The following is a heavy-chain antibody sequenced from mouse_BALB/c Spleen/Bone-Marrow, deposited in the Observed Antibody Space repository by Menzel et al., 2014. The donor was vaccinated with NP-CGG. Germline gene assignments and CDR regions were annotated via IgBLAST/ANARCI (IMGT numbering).Heavy chain of an antibody. D-gene: IGHD2-12*01. V-gene: IGHV5-6-2*01. CDR2: INSNGGST. CDR3: ARLGNDDAMDY. Sequence: DVHLVESGGGLVKLGGSLKLSCAASGFTFRSYYMSWVRQTPEKRLELVAAINSNGGSTYYPDTVKGRFTISRDNAKNTLYLQMSSLKSEDTALYYCARLGNDDAMDYWGQGTAVTVSS. J-gene: IGHJ4*01. CDR1: GFTFRSYY.